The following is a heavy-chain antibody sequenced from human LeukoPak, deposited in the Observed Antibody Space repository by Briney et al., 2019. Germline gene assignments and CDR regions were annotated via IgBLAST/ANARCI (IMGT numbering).Heavy chain of an antibody. J-gene: IGHJ1*01. CDR2: ISNSGSYT. Sequence: PGGSLRLSCEASGFTFSGYSMNWVRQAPGKGLEWVSGISNSGSYTYYVDSVKGRFFISRDNAKNSTFLQMNSLRAEDTAVYYCVRDHRRHFDWLSYFQHWGQGTLVAVSA. D-gene: IGHD3-9*01. V-gene: IGHV3-21*01. CDR1: GFTFSGYS. CDR3: VRDHRRHFDWLSYFQH.